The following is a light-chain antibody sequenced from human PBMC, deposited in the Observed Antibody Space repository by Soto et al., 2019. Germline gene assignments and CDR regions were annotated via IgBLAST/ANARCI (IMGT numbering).Light chain of an antibody. CDR1: QSVSSS. Sequence: EIVLTQSPATLSLSPGERATLSCRASQSVSSSLAWYQQKPGQAPRLLISDASNRATGIPARFSGSRSGTDFTLTISSLEPEDFAVYYCQQRSTWLYTFGQGTKLEIK. CDR3: QQRSTWLYT. V-gene: IGKV3-11*01. CDR2: DAS. J-gene: IGKJ2*01.